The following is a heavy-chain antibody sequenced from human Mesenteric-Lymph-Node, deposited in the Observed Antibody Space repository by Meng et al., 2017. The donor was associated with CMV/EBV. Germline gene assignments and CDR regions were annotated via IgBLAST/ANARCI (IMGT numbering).Heavy chain of an antibody. V-gene: IGHV3-30*02. Sequence: GGSLRLSCAASGFTFSTYGMHWVRQAPGKGLEWVAFIRYDGSNEYYGDSVKGRFSISRDNSKNTLYLQMNSLRAEDTAVYYCARALTTVTTPFLINYYYYGMDVWGQGTTVTVSS. CDR3: ARALTTVTTPFLINYYYYGMDV. J-gene: IGHJ6*02. CDR2: IRYDGSNE. CDR1: GFTFSTYG. D-gene: IGHD4-11*01.